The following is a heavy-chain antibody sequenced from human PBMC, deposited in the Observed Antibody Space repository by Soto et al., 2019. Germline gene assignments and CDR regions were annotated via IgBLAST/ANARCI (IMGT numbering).Heavy chain of an antibody. D-gene: IGHD6-19*01. J-gene: IGHJ6*02. CDR2: INHSGST. V-gene: IGHV4-34*01. CDR3: ARGGGSGWYLMRNSPLVCMDV. Sequence: SETLSLTCAVYGGSFSGYYWSWIRQPPGKGLEWIGEINHSGSTNYNPSLKSRVTISVDTSKNQFSLKLSSVTAADTAVYYCARGGGSGWYLMRNSPLVCMDVWGQGTTVTVSS. CDR1: GGSFSGYY.